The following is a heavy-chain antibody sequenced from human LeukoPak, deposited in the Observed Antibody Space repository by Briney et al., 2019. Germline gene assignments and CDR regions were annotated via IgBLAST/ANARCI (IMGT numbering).Heavy chain of an antibody. CDR1: GFTFSSYW. CDR2: ITSEGSST. D-gene: IGHD2-15*01. CDR3: ARGSSVVALD. Sequence: PGGSLRLSCGASGFTFSSYWMHWVRQVPGKGLVWVSRITSEGSSTSYADSVKGRFAISRDNAKNTLYLQMNSLRAEDTAVYYCARGSSVVALDWGQGTLVTVSS. V-gene: IGHV3-74*01. J-gene: IGHJ4*02.